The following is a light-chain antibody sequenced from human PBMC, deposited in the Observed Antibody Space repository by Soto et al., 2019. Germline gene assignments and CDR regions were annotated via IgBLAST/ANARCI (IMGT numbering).Light chain of an antibody. Sequence: EIAMTQSPATLSVSPGERATLSCRASQSVNSNLAWYQQKPGQAPRLLIYGASTRAAGIPARFSGSGSGTEFSLTISSLQSEDFAVYYCQQYNNRPPDTFGQGTKLEIK. CDR3: QQYNNRPPDT. J-gene: IGKJ2*01. V-gene: IGKV3-15*01. CDR2: GAS. CDR1: QSVNSN.